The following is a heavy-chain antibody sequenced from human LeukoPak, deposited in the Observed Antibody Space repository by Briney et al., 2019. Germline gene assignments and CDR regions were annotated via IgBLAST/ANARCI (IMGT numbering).Heavy chain of an antibody. CDR2: IKQDGSEK. Sequence: GGSLRLSCGASGFTFSSYWMSWVRQAPGEGLEWVANIKQDGSEKYYVDSVKGRFTISRDNAKNSLYLQMNSLRAEDTAVYYCARRYRGDAWGQGTLVTVPS. D-gene: IGHD3-10*01. CDR1: GFTFSSYW. CDR3: ARRYRGDA. J-gene: IGHJ5*02. V-gene: IGHV3-7*01.